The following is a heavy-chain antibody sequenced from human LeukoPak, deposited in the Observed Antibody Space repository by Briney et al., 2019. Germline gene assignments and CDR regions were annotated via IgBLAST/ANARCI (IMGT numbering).Heavy chain of an antibody. D-gene: IGHD2-2*01. Sequence: GESLKISCKGSGYSFISYWLGWVRQMPGKGLEWMGIIYPGDSDTRYSPSFQGQVTISADKSISTAHLQWSSLKASDTAMYYCARLPYCSSATCHNNWFDSWGQGTLVTVSS. J-gene: IGHJ5*01. CDR2: IYPGDSDT. V-gene: IGHV5-51*01. CDR3: ARLPYCSSATCHNNWFDS. CDR1: GYSFISYW.